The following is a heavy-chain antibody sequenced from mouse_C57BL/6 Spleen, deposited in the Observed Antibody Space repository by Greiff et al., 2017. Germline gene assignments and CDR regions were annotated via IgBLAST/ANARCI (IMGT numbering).Heavy chain of an antibody. D-gene: IGHD1-1*01. Sequence: QVQLQQPGAELVRPGTSVKLSCKASGYTFTSYWMHWVKQRPGQGLEWIGVIDPSDSYTNYNQKFKGKATLTVDTSSSTAYMQLRSLTSEDSAVYYCARWTFITTVVDAMDYWGQGTSVTVSS. J-gene: IGHJ4*01. CDR1: GYTFTSYW. CDR2: IDPSDSYT. CDR3: ARWTFITTVVDAMDY. V-gene: IGHV1-59*01.